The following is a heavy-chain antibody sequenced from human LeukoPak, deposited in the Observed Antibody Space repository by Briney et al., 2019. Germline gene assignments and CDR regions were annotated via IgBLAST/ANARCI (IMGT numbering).Heavy chain of an antibody. CDR1: GFSFSVYW. V-gene: IGHV3-7*01. J-gene: IGHJ4*02. CDR2: INPAGSET. CDR3: ARLGYAAAVDV. Sequence: GGSLRLSCAASGFSFSVYWMTWVRQAPGTGLEWVANINPAGSETYYVDPVKGRFSISRDNAKNLVYLQMNSLRAEDTAVYHCARLGYAAAVDVWGQGTPVTVSS. D-gene: IGHD6-13*01.